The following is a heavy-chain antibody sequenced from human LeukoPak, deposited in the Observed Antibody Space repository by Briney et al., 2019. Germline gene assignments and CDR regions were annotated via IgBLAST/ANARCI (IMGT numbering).Heavy chain of an antibody. D-gene: IGHD3-22*01. CDR1: GFTFGDYA. Sequence: GGSLRLSCTASGFTFGDYAMSWFRQAPGKGLEWVGFIRSKAYGGTTEYAASVKGRFTISRDDSKSIAYLQMNSLKTEDTAVYYCTRSPMIVVVNYFDYWGQGTLVTVSS. CDR2: IRSKAYGGTT. J-gene: IGHJ4*02. CDR3: TRSPMIVVVNYFDY. V-gene: IGHV3-49*03.